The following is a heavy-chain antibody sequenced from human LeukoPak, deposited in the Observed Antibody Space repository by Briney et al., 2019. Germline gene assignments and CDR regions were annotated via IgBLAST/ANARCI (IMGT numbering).Heavy chain of an antibody. V-gene: IGHV3-23*01. D-gene: IGHD3-22*01. CDR1: GFTFSSYA. CDR2: ISGSGGST. Sequence: GGSLRLSCAASGFTFSSYAMSWVRQAPGKGLEWVSAISGSGGSTYYADSVKGRVTMSRDNSKNTLYLQRNSLRAEDTAVYYCETYSYDGSGPPWGWGQGTMVTVSS. J-gene: IGHJ3*01. CDR3: ETYSYDGSGPPWG.